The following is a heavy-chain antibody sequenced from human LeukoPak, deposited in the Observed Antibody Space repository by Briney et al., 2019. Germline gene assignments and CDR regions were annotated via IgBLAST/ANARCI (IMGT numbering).Heavy chain of an antibody. CDR2: TYHSDYT. V-gene: IGHV4-4*02. Sequence: SGTLFLTCTVSGDSITSSHWWSWIRQSPGKGLEWIGNTYHSDYTNYNPSLKGRATISVDKSKNQLSLKVISVTAADTAMYYCARDSKSTADAFDIWGQGTMVTVSS. D-gene: IGHD5/OR15-5a*01. CDR1: GDSITSSHW. CDR3: ARDSKSTADAFDI. J-gene: IGHJ3*02.